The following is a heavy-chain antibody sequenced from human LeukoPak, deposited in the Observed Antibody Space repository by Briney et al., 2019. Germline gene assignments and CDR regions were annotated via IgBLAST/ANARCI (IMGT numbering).Heavy chain of an antibody. J-gene: IGHJ4*02. D-gene: IGHD2-2*01. Sequence: GGSLRLSCAASGFTFTNAWMSWVRQAPGKGLEWISYITNNGGAMFYGDSLKGRLTIFRDNAKKSLYLQMNSLRAEDTAVYYCARARGIDSTYCSSTSCSYFDYWGQGTLVTVSS. CDR2: ITNNGGAM. CDR3: ARARGIDSTYCSSTSCSYFDY. V-gene: IGHV3-11*04. CDR1: GFTFTNAW.